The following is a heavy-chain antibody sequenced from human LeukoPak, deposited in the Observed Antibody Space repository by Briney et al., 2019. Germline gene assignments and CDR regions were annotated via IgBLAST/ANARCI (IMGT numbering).Heavy chain of an antibody. CDR3: ARSPLLTYSSGYCDY. CDR1: GGSISSSSYY. Sequence: PSETLSLTCTVSGGSISSSSYYWGWIRQPPGKGLEWIGSIYYSGSTYYNPSLKSRVTISVDTSKNQFSLKLSSVTAADTAVYYCARSPLLTYSSGYCDYWGRGTLVTVSS. CDR2: IYYSGST. D-gene: IGHD3-22*01. J-gene: IGHJ4*02. V-gene: IGHV4-39*01.